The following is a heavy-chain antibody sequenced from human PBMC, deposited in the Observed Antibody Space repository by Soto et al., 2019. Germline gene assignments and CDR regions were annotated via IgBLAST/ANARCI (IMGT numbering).Heavy chain of an antibody. Sequence: PGESLKISFTASVYSLTSYWISWVRQMPVKVQEWMGRIDPSDSYTNYSPSFQGHVTISADKSISTAYLQWSSLKASDTAMYYCARRRYYDSSGYSHYGMDVWGQGTTVPDSS. V-gene: IGHV5-10-1*01. CDR1: VYSLTSYW. CDR2: IDPSDSYT. D-gene: IGHD3-22*01. CDR3: ARRRYYDSSGYSHYGMDV. J-gene: IGHJ6*02.